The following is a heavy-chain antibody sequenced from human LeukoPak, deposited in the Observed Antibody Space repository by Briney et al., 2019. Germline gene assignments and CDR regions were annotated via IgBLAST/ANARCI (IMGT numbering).Heavy chain of an antibody. V-gene: IGHV3-21*01. CDR2: ISSSSSYI. Sequence: GGSLRLSCAASGFTFSSYSMNWVRQAPGKGLEWVSSISSSSSYIYYADSVKGRFTISRDNAKNSLYLQMNSLRAEDTAVYYCASAYDFWSGYYSYYFDYWGQGTLVTVSS. J-gene: IGHJ4*02. CDR3: ASAYDFWSGYYSYYFDY. D-gene: IGHD3-3*01. CDR1: GFTFSSYS.